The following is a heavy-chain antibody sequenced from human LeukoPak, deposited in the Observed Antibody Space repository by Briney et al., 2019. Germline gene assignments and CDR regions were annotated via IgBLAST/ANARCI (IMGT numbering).Heavy chain of an antibody. Sequence: PGGSLRLSCAASGFIFSNYYMNWVRQAPGKGLEWVAHIKQDGSEKNYVDSVKGRFTISRDNAKNSLYLQMNSLRAEDTAVYYCARERWSLYSNDYCYYGLDVWGQGTTVTVSS. CDR2: IKQDGSEK. V-gene: IGHV3-7*01. CDR1: GFIFSNYY. D-gene: IGHD3-3*01. CDR3: ARERWSLYSNDYCYYGLDV. J-gene: IGHJ6*02.